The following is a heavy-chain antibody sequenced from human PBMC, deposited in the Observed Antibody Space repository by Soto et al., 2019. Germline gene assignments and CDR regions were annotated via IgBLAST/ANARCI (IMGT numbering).Heavy chain of an antibody. J-gene: IGHJ3*02. CDR2: VYSGGST. D-gene: IGHD4-17*01. Sequence: EVQLVESGGGLVQPGGSLRLSCAASGFTVSSNYMSWVRQAPGKGLEWVSVVYSGGSTYYADSVKGRFTISRHNSKNTLYLQMNSLRAEDTAVYYCASIASPDYGDDAFDIWGQGTMVTVSS. CDR1: GFTVSSNY. CDR3: ASIASPDYGDDAFDI. V-gene: IGHV3-53*04.